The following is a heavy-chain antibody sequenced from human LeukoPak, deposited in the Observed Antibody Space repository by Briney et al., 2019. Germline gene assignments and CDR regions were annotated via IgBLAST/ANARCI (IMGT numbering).Heavy chain of an antibody. CDR2: IYYSGST. CDR1: GASISGSGYY. CDR3: AATHYDILTGYYRGSLRPSFDY. V-gene: IGHV4-39*01. J-gene: IGHJ4*02. Sequence: PSETLSLTCAVSGASISGSGYYWGWIRQPPGKGLEWIGSIYYSGSTYYNPSLKSRVTISVDTSKNQFSLKLSSVTAADTAVYYCAATHYDILTGYYRGSLRPSFDYWGQGTLVTVSS. D-gene: IGHD3-9*01.